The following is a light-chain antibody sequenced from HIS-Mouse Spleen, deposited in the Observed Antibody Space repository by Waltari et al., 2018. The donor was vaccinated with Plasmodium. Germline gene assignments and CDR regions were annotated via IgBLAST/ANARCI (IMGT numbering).Light chain of an antibody. J-gene: IGLJ3*02. CDR2: KGS. CDR1: VLAKKKY. Sequence: SYELTQPSSVSVSPGQTARITCSGDVLAKKKYARWFQQKPGQAPVLVICKGSGRPSGIPERFSGSSSGTTVTLTISGAQVEDEADYYCYSAADNNLVFGGGTKLTVL. V-gene: IGLV3-27*01. CDR3: YSAADNNLV.